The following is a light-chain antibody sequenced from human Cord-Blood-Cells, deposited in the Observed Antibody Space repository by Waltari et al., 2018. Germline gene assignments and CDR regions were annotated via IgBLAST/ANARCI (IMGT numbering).Light chain of an antibody. Sequence: DIQLTQSPSFLSASVGDRVTITCLASQGISSYLAWYQQKPGKAPKLLIYAASTLQSGVPSRFSGSGSGTEFTRTISSLQPEDVATYYCQQLNSYPFTFVPGTKVDIK. V-gene: IGKV1-9*01. CDR2: AAS. J-gene: IGKJ3*01. CDR3: QQLNSYPFT. CDR1: QGISSY.